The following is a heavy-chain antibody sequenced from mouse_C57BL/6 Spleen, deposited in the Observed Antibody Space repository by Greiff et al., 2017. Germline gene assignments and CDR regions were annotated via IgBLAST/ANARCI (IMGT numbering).Heavy chain of an antibody. CDR3: ACEGSLCGSGGYFDY. D-gene: IGHD1-1*01. CDR2: INPSNGGT. CDR1: GYTFTSYW. V-gene: IGHV1-53*01. J-gene: IGHJ2*01. Sequence: QVQLQQPGTELVKPGASVKLSCKASGYTFTSYWMHWVKQRPGQGLAWIGNINPSNGGTNYNEKFKSKATLTVDKSSSTAYMQLSSLTSDDSSVNYCACEGSLCGSGGYFDYWGQGTTLTVSS.